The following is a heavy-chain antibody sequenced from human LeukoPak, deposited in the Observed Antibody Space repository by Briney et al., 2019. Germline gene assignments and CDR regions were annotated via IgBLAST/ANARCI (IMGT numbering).Heavy chain of an antibody. D-gene: IGHD6-25*01. Sequence: SETLSLTCTVSGGPISSSNYCWGWIRQPPGKGLEWIGSISYSGTTYYNPSLKSRVTISVDTSNNQFSLRLTSETAADTAVYFCARHPSSAWHADYWGHGTLVTVSS. CDR3: ARHPSSAWHADY. CDR2: ISYSGTT. V-gene: IGHV4-39*01. CDR1: GGPISSSNYC. J-gene: IGHJ4*01.